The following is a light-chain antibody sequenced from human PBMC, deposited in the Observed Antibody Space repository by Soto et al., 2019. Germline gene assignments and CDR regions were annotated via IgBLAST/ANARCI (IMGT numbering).Light chain of an antibody. CDR2: AVS. V-gene: IGKV1-6*01. Sequence: AIEMTQSPSSLSASVGDRVTITCRASQGIGSDLAWYQQRPGKAPKLLIYAVSSLQNGVPSRFSGSGSGTDFTLNISRLQIEDFATYYCLQDHSFLTFGGGTKVEI. J-gene: IGKJ4*01. CDR1: QGIGSD. CDR3: LQDHSFLT.